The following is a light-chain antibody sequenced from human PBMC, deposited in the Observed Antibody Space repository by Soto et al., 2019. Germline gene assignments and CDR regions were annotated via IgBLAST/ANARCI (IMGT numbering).Light chain of an antibody. CDR1: QSLVTSYGNTY. J-gene: IGKJ2*01. V-gene: IGKV2-30*01. Sequence: DVVMTQSPLSLLFTLGQPASISCRSSQSLVTSYGNTYLNWFQQRPGQSPRRVIYKVSNRDSGVPDRFRGSESGTDFTLKISRVEAEDVGVYYCMQGTLWPYTFGQGTKLEIK. CDR2: KVS. CDR3: MQGTLWPYT.